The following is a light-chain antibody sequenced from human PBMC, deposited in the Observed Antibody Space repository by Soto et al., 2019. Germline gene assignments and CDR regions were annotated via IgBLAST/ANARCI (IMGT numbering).Light chain of an antibody. CDR3: QQYDELLIA. Sequence: RRQTPSSLSAYVGGIVTITCQASQDISHYLNWYQQKPGKALKLLIYDASNLHPGVPSRFRGSGSGTEFSFNITRLQPEDVATCYSQQYDELLIAFRRGTRLEIK. CDR2: DAS. V-gene: IGKV1-33*01. CDR1: QDISHY. J-gene: IGKJ5*01.